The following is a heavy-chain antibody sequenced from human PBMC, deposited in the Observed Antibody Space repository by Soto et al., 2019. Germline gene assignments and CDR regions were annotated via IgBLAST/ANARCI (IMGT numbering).Heavy chain of an antibody. CDR1: GASISSYF. J-gene: IGHJ5*02. CDR2: ISTSGTT. Sequence: LSLTCTVSGASISSYFWTWTRQPAGKGLDWIGRISTSGTTNYNPSLKSRVTMSVDTSKNHFSLNLSSVTAADTAVYYCAREAGPDRWFDPWGQGTLVTVSS. D-gene: IGHD6-19*01. V-gene: IGHV4-4*07. CDR3: AREAGPDRWFDP.